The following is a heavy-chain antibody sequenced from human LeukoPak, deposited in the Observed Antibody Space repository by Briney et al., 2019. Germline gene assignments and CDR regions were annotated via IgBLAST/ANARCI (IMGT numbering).Heavy chain of an antibody. CDR2: MKGDGTKK. CDR1: GFTFTDYW. V-gene: IGHV3-7*01. CDR3: ARDTSPYIGTVWSDAFDI. D-gene: IGHD6-13*01. J-gene: IGHJ3*02. Sequence: GGSLRLSCAVSGFTFTDYWMTWVRQAPGKGLEWVANMKGDGTKKNYVDSVKGRFAVSGDSATNAVYLQLTSLRADDTAVYYCARDTSPYIGTVWSDAFDIWGQGTMVTVSS.